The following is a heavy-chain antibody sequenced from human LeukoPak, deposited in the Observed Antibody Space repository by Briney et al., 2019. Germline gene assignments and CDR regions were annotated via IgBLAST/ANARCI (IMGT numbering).Heavy chain of an antibody. D-gene: IGHD5-24*01. V-gene: IGHV4-34*01. CDR3: ARRTPDGYNYVFDY. CDR2: INHSGST. CDR1: GGSISSYY. J-gene: IGHJ4*02. Sequence: SETLSLTCTVSGGSISSYYWSWIRQPPGKGLEWIGEINHSGSTNYNPSLKSRVTISVDTSKNQFSLKLSSVTAADTAVYYCARRTPDGYNYVFDYWGQGTLVTVSS.